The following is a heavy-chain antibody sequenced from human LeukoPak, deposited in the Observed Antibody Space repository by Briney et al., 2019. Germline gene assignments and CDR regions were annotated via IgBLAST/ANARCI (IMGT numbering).Heavy chain of an antibody. J-gene: IGHJ4*02. V-gene: IGHV3-30*04. CDR2: ISYDGSNK. Sequence: PGRSLRLTCAASGFTFSSYAMHWVRQAPGKGLEWVAVISYDGSNKYYADSVKGRFTISRDNSKNTLYLQMNSLRAEDTAVYYCAKDTSRPEPYYFDYWGQGTLVTVSS. CDR1: GFTFSSYA. D-gene: IGHD2-2*01. CDR3: AKDTSRPEPYYFDY.